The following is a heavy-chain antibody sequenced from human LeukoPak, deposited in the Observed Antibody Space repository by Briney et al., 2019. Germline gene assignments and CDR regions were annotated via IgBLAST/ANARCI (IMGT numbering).Heavy chain of an antibody. V-gene: IGHV3-21*01. J-gene: IGHJ1*01. Sequence: GGSLRLSCAASGFTFSSYSMNWVRHAPGKGLEWVSSISSSSSFIYYAYSVKGRFTISRDNAKNSMYLQMNSLRAEDTAVYYCARGYSSSWYEHFQHWGQGTLVTVSS. CDR3: ARGYSSSWYEHFQH. CDR2: ISSSSSFI. CDR1: GFTFSSYS. D-gene: IGHD6-13*01.